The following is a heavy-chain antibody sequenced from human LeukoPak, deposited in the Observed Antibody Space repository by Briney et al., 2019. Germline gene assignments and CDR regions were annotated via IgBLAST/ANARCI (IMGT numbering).Heavy chain of an antibody. CDR3: AKEKAWVKCLDY. Sequence: PGGSLRLSCAASGFTFSSYAMSWVRQAPGKGLEGVSAISGSGGSTYYADSVTGRFTISRDNSKNTLYLQMNSLRAEDTAVYYCAKEKAWVKCLDYWGQGTLVTVSS. CDR2: ISGSGGST. CDR1: GFTFSSYA. D-gene: IGHD5/OR15-5a*01. V-gene: IGHV3-23*01. J-gene: IGHJ4*02.